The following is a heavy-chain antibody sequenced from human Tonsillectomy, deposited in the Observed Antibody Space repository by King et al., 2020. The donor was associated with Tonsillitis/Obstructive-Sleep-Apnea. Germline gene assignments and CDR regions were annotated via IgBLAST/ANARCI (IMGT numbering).Heavy chain of an antibody. D-gene: IGHD5-18*01. Sequence: VQLVESGGGLVQPGGSLRLSCAASGFTFSSYEMNWVRQAPGKGLEWVSYISSSGSTIYYADSVKGRFTISRDNAKNSLYLQMKSLRAEETAVYYCARGSGYSYGLDYWCQGTLVTVSS. V-gene: IGHV3-48*03. CDR1: GFTFSSYE. CDR2: ISSSGSTI. J-gene: IGHJ4*02. CDR3: ARGSGYSYGLDY.